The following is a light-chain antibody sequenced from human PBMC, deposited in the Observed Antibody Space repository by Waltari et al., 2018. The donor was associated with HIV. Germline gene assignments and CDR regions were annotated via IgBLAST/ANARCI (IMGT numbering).Light chain of an antibody. CDR1: RSDIGGYDH. CDR3: CSYGGSYTWL. J-gene: IGLJ3*02. V-gene: IGLV2-11*01. CDR2: DVV. Sequence: SALSQPHSVSRPTGQAVPISRNGRRSDIGGYDHVLWYPPHSAKAPRVIIYDVVKRPAGVPDRIIGSKSGNAASLTISGLQTDDEADYFCCSYGGSYTWLFGGGTRLTV.